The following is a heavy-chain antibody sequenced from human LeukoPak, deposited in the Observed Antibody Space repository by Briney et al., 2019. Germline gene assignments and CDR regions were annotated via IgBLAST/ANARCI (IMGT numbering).Heavy chain of an antibody. CDR2: IRSSGYNT. V-gene: IGHV3-23*01. Sequence: GGSLRLSCGASGFRFSRYAMSWVRQAPGKGLEGVSSIRSSGYNTYYTDSVKGRFAISRDNSKSTLYLQMNSLGTDDTALYYCVKGGQNYDFWRCDDWGQGTLVSASS. D-gene: IGHD3-3*01. CDR1: GFRFSRYA. CDR3: VKGGQNYDFWRCDD. J-gene: IGHJ4*02.